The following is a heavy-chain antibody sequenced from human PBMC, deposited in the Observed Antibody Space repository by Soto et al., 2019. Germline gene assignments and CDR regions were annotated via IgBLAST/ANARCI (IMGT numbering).Heavy chain of an antibody. CDR3: ARDTGGSYDY. CDR2: TRNKVNSFIA. Sequence: EVQLMESGGGLVQPGGSLRLSCAASGFIFSDYYMDWVRQVPGKGLEWVGRTRNKVNSFIAEYAASVKGRFSIYRDASKDSMYLQMNSLKSDDTAVYYCARDTGGSYDYWGQGALVTVSS. J-gene: IGHJ4*02. CDR1: GFIFSDYY. V-gene: IGHV3-72*01. D-gene: IGHD3-16*01.